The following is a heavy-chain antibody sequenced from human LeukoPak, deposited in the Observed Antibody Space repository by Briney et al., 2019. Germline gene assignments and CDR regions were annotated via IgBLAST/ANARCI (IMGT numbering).Heavy chain of an antibody. CDR3: ARIISAAAYS. J-gene: IGHJ4*02. D-gene: IGHD6-13*01. Sequence: SQTLSLTCAFSGDSVSSNSATWNWIRQSPSRGLEWLGRTYYRSEWFNDYAVSVKSRITIDPDTSKNHFSLHLNSVTPEDTAMYYCARIISAAAYSWGQGTLVTVSS. CDR2: TYYRSEWFN. CDR1: GDSVSSNSAT. V-gene: IGHV6-1*01.